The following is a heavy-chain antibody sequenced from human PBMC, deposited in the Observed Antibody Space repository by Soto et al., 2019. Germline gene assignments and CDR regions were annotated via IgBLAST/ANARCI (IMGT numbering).Heavy chain of an antibody. Sequence: QVQLVESGGGVVQPGRSLRLSCAASGFTFSSYGMHWVRQAPGKGLEWVAVISYDGSNKYYADSVKGRFTISRDNSKNTLYLQMNSLRAEDTAVYYCAKWGNDYGDYEVDYWGQGTLVTVSS. CDR3: AKWGNDYGDYEVDY. CDR2: ISYDGSNK. V-gene: IGHV3-30*18. CDR1: GFTFSSYG. D-gene: IGHD4-17*01. J-gene: IGHJ4*02.